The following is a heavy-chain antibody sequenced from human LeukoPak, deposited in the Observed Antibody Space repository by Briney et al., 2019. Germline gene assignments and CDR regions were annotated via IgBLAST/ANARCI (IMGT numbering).Heavy chain of an antibody. V-gene: IGHV4-61*02. CDR3: ATTGTTGSGYYYYYMDV. CDR1: GGSISSASYY. J-gene: IGHJ6*03. Sequence: SQTLSLTCTVSGGSISSASYYWSWIRQPAGKGLEWIGRIYTSGSTNYNPSLKSRVTMSVDTSKNQFSLKLSSVTAADTAVYYCATTGTTGSGYYYYYMDVWGKGTTVTVSS. D-gene: IGHD1-1*01. CDR2: IYTSGST.